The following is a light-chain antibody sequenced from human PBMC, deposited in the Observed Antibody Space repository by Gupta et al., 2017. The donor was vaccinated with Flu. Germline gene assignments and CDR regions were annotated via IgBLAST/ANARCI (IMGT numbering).Light chain of an antibody. J-gene: IGLJ2*01. CDR2: RNN. Sequence: VTISCSGSSSNIGSNYVYWYQQLTGTAPNLLISRNNKRHSGVPDRFSGSKSGTSAAMAISGLRAEEEADYYCEAWDESLSGQGIFGGGTKLTGL. V-gene: IGLV1-47*01. CDR3: EAWDESLSGQGI. CDR1: SSNIGSNY.